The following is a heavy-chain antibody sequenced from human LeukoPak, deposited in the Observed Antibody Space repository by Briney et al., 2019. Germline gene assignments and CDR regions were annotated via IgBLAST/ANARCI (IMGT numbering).Heavy chain of an antibody. CDR3: ARGTTGGYSPSH. V-gene: IGHV3-21*01. CDR2: ISSISSYT. Sequence: GGSLRLSCAASGFTFSSYSMNWVRQAPGKGLEWVSSISSISSYTYHADSVKGRFIISRDNAKNSLYLQMNSLRAEDTAVYFCARGTTGGYSPSHWGQGTLVTVS. D-gene: IGHD5-12*01. CDR1: GFTFSSYS. J-gene: IGHJ4*02.